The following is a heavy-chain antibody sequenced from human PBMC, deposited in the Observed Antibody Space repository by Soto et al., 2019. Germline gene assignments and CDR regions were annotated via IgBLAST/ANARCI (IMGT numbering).Heavy chain of an antibody. CDR3: ERSLGGCSSTICPQGY. V-gene: IGHV1-3*01. CDR2: INAGNGNT. Sequence: QVQLVQSGAEVKKPGASVKVSCKASGYTFTSYAMHWVRQAPGQRLEWMGWINAGNGNTKYSQKFQGRVTITRDTSASTAYMELSSLRSEATAVYYCERSLGGCSSTICPQGYWGQGTLVTVSS. J-gene: IGHJ4*02. D-gene: IGHD2-2*01. CDR1: GYTFTSYA.